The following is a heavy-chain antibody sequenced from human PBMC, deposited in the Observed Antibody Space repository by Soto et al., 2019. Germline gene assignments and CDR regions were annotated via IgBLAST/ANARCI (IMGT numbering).Heavy chain of an antibody. CDR2: VSGTGGST. V-gene: IGHV3-23*01. J-gene: IGHJ4*02. CDR3: AKAGSIAVAGSHRDY. CDR1: GFTFSSYA. D-gene: IGHD6-19*01. Sequence: EVQMLESGGGLVQPGGSLRLSCSASGFTFSSYAMSWVRQAPGKGLEWVSAVSGTGGSTNYADSVKGRFTISRDTSKNTLYLQMNSLRAGDTAVYYWAKAGSIAVAGSHRDYWCQRTLVSVSS.